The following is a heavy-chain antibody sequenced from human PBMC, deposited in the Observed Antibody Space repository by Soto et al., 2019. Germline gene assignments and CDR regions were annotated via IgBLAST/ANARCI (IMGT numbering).Heavy chain of an antibody. CDR1: GFTFSSYG. J-gene: IGHJ5*02. CDR3: ARGASSYRDIVVVPAAMSVPSWFDP. D-gene: IGHD2-2*01. Sequence: QVQLVESGGGVVQPGRSLRLSCAASGFTFSSYGMHWVRQAPGKGLEWVAVIWYDGSNKYYADSVKGRFTISRDNSKNTLYLQMNSLRAEDTAVHYCARGASSYRDIVVVPAAMSVPSWFDPWGQGTLVTVSS. V-gene: IGHV3-33*01. CDR2: IWYDGSNK.